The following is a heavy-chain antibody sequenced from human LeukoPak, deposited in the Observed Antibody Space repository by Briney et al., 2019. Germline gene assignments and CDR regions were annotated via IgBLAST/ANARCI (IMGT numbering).Heavy chain of an antibody. J-gene: IGHJ3*02. V-gene: IGHV3-23*01. CDR2: ISGSGGST. Sequence: GGSLRLSCAASGFTFSSYAMSWVRQAPGKGLEWVSAISGSGGSTYYADSVRGRLTISRDNSKNTLYLQMNSLRAEDTAVYYCAKAAKVLRSLDAFDIWGQGTMVTVSS. CDR1: GFTFSSYA. D-gene: IGHD6-25*01. CDR3: AKAAKVLRSLDAFDI.